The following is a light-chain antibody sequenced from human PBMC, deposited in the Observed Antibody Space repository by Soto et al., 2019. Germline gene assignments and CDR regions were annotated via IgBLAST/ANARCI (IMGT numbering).Light chain of an antibody. CDR2: AAS. V-gene: IGKV1-39*01. J-gene: IGKJ1*01. CDR1: QSISSY. CDR3: QQSYSTPET. Sequence: IQMNQSPSSLSAAVGDRVTITCRASQSISSYLNWYQQKPGKAPKLLIYAASSLQSGVPSRFSGSGSGTDFTLTISSLQPEDFATYYCQQSYSTPETFGQGTKVDI.